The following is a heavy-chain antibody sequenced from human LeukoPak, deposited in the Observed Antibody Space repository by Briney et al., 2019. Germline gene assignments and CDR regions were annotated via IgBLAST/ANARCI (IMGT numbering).Heavy chain of an antibody. CDR1: GYTFSDFY. CDR2: INPYSGAL. CDR3: ATATVTHTRDP. D-gene: IGHD1-1*01. J-gene: IGHJ5*02. Sequence: ASVKVSCQTSGYTFSDFYLHWVRQAPGQGLEWMGWINPYSGALISAQSLQGRLTMTWDTSTGTAYMELTRLTSDDTAVYYCATATVTHTRDPWGQGTLVTVSS. V-gene: IGHV1-2*02.